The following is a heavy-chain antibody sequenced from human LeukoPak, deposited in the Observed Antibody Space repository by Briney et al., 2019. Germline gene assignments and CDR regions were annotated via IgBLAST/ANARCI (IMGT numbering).Heavy chain of an antibody. CDR1: GFTFSGYW. CDR3: ARDRFPSVTTLDY. CDR2: INQDGSEK. V-gene: IGHV3-7*01. Sequence: AGGSLRLSCAASGFTFSGYWMSWVRQAPGKGLEWVANINQDGSEKYYVDSVKGRFTISRDNAKNSLYLQMNSLRAEDTAVYYCARDRFPSVTTLDYWGQGTLVTVSS. J-gene: IGHJ4*02. D-gene: IGHD4-17*01.